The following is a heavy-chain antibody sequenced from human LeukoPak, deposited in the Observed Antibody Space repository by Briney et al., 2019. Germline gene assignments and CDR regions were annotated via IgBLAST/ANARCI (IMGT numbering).Heavy chain of an antibody. V-gene: IGHV4-61*08. CDR2: IYYSGST. CDR3: ARHPSGSYLYYFDY. CDR1: GGSISSGGYY. J-gene: IGHJ4*02. D-gene: IGHD1-26*01. Sequence: SQTLSLTCTVSGGSISSGGYYWSWIRQPPGKGLEWIGYIYYSGSTNYNPSLKSRVTISVDTSKNQFSLKLSSVTAADTAVYYCARHPSGSYLYYFDYWGQGTLVTVSS.